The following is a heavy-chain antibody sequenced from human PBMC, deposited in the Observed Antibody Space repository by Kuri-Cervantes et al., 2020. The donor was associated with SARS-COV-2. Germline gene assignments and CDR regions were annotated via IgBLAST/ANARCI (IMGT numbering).Heavy chain of an antibody. D-gene: IGHD4-17*01. CDR1: GFTFSSYA. J-gene: IGHJ6*02. Sequence: GESLKISCAASGFTFSSYAMHWVRQAPGKGLEWVAVISYDGSNKYYADSVKGRFTISRGNSKNTLYLQMNSLRAEDTAVYYCARVEEYGDSYYYYYGMDVWGQGTTVTVSS. CDR3: ARVEEYGDSYYYYYGMDV. V-gene: IGHV3-30-3*01. CDR2: ISYDGSNK.